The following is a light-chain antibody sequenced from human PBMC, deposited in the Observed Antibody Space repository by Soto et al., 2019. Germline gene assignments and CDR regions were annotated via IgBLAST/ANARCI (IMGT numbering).Light chain of an antibody. V-gene: IGKV3-11*01. J-gene: IGKJ2*03. CDR1: QSFASF. CDR2: DAS. Sequence: EIVLTQSPATLSLSPGERATLSCRASQSFASFLTWYQQKPGQAPRLLIYDASNRATGIPARFSGSGSGTDFTLTISSLEPEDFAVYYCQLRTNWPPRYSFGQRTKLEIK. CDR3: QLRTNWPPRYS.